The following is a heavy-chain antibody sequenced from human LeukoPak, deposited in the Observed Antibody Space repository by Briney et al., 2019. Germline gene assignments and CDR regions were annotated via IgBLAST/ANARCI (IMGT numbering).Heavy chain of an antibody. D-gene: IGHD1-14*01. V-gene: IGHV3-21*01. CDR2: ISSSSSYI. CDR1: GFTFSSYW. Sequence: GGSLRLSCAASGFTFSSYWMTWVRQAPGKGLEWVSSISSSSSYIYYADSVKGRFTISRDNAKNSLYLQMNSLRAEDTAVYYCARVPGPYAFDIWGQGTMVTVSS. CDR3: ARVPGPYAFDI. J-gene: IGHJ3*02.